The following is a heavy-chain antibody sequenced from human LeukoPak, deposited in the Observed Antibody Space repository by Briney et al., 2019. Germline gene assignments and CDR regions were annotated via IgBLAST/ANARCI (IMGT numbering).Heavy chain of an antibody. Sequence: EPSVKLSCKASGYTFTGYDMHWVRQAPGQGLEWMGWINPNSGGTNYAQRFQGRVTMTRDTSISTGYMELSRLRSDDTAVYYCARAPAHVVAATRSWFDPWGQGTLVTVSS. CDR1: GYTFTGYD. V-gene: IGHV1-2*02. D-gene: IGHD2-15*01. CDR2: INPNSGGT. J-gene: IGHJ5*02. CDR3: ARAPAHVVAATRSWFDP.